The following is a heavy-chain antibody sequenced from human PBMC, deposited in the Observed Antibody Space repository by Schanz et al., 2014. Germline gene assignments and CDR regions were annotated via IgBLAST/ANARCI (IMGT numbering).Heavy chain of an antibody. J-gene: IGHJ6*02. CDR1: GYSFTSYY. Sequence: QVQLVQSGAEVKKPGASVKVSCKAFGYSFTSYYIHWVRQAPGQGLEWMATINPSGGSTSFAQKFRSRVTMTRATTTRSVNKVRTSLRDENAAVYYGGTDPYSASYLRCPRLYGMDVWGQGTTVTVSS. CDR2: INPSGGST. CDR3: GTDPYSASYLRCPRLYGMDV. D-gene: IGHD1-26*01. V-gene: IGHV1-46*01.